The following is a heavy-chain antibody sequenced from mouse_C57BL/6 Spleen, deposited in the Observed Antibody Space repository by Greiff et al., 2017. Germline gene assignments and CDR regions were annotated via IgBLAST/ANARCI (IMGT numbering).Heavy chain of an antibody. CDR1: GYTFTSYW. CDR3: ASPLYYDYDGFAY. Sequence: QVQLKQPGAELVKPGASVKMSCKASGYTFTSYWITWVKQRPGQGLEWIGDIYPGSGSTNYNEKFKSKATLTVDTSSSTAYMQLSSLTSEDSAVYYCASPLYYDYDGFAYWGQGTLVTVSA. CDR2: IYPGSGST. J-gene: IGHJ3*01. D-gene: IGHD2-4*01. V-gene: IGHV1-55*01.